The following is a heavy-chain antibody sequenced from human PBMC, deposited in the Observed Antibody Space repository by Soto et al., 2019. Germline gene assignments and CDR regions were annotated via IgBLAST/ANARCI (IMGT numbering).Heavy chain of an antibody. CDR1: GGSVSSYF. CDR2: IFYSGSS. Sequence: SETLSLTCTVSGGSVSSYFWSWVRQPPGKGLEWIAYIFYSGSSSYSPSLKSRATLSIDTSKNQFSLKLSSVIAADTAVYYCARPGAFGWFDPWGQGTLVTVSS. V-gene: IGHV4-59*08. J-gene: IGHJ5*02. D-gene: IGHD3-10*01. CDR3: ARPGAFGWFDP.